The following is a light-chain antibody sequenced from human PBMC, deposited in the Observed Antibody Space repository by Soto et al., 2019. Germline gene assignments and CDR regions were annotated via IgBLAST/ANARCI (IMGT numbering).Light chain of an antibody. CDR2: DVS. CDR3: QQFNTYPIT. V-gene: IGKV1-13*02. Sequence: AIQLTQSPSSLSASVGDRVTITCRASQDIRGALAWYQQKPGKAPEFLIFDVSTLQSGVPSRFSGSGSGTDFTLTISSLQPEDFGTYYCQQFNTYPITFGQGTRLEIK. J-gene: IGKJ5*01. CDR1: QDIRGA.